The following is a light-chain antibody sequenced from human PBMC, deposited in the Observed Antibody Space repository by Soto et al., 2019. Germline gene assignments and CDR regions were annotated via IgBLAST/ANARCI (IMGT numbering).Light chain of an antibody. CDR3: QQYNDWPPYT. CDR1: QSVSSN. CDR2: GAS. V-gene: IGKV3-15*01. Sequence: EIVMTQSPATLSVSPGERATLSCRASQSVSSNLAWYQQKPGQAPRLIIHGASTRATGIPARFSGSGSGTDFTLTISSLQSEDFAVYYCQQYNDWPPYTFGQGTKLEIK. J-gene: IGKJ2*01.